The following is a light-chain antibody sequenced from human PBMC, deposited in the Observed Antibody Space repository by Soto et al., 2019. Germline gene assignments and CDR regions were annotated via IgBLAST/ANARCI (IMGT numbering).Light chain of an antibody. CDR2: AAS. V-gene: IGKV1-39*01. CDR1: QSISNY. J-gene: IGKJ2*01. CDR3: QQTYSTLYT. Sequence: DIQMTQSPSSLSASVGDRVTITCRASQSISNYLNWCQQIPGKAPKLLIYAASSLQSGVPSRFSGSGSGTDFTLTISSLQHEDFATYYCQQTYSTLYTFGQGTKLEIK.